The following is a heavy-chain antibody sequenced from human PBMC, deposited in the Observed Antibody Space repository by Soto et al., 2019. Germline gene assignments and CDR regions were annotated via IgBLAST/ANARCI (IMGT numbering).Heavy chain of an antibody. CDR3: ASPGSGWYYFDY. D-gene: IGHD6-19*01. V-gene: IGHV1-3*01. Sequence: QVQLVQSGAEVKKPGASVKVSCKASGYTFTSYAMHWVRQAPGQRLEWMGWINAGNGNTKYSQKFQDRVTITRDTSASTAYVELSSLRCEDTGVYYCASPGSGWYYFDYWGQGTLVTVSS. J-gene: IGHJ4*02. CDR2: INAGNGNT. CDR1: GYTFTSYA.